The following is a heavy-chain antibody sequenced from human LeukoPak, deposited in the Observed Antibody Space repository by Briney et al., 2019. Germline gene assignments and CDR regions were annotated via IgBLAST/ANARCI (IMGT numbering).Heavy chain of an antibody. D-gene: IGHD3-22*01. CDR3: AKEDGYYDSSGLHYYYYYYMDV. Sequence: GGSLRLSCAASGFTFSSYAMSWVRQAPGKGLEWVSAISGSGGSTYYADSVKDRFTISRDNSKNTLYLQMNSLRAEDTAVYYCAKEDGYYDSSGLHYYYYYYMDVWGKGTTVTVSS. V-gene: IGHV3-23*01. CDR1: GFTFSSYA. CDR2: ISGSGGST. J-gene: IGHJ6*03.